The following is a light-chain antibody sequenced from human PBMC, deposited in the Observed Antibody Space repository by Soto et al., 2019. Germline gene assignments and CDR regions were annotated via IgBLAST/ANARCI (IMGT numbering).Light chain of an antibody. V-gene: IGKV3-15*01. Sequence: EVLMTQSPATVSVSPGERATLSCSASQSVSSNLAWYRQKPGQAPRLLIYDASTRATGVPARFSGSGSGTDFTLTISSLQSEDFAVYYCQHYDNWPPVTFGQGTRLE. CDR3: QHYDNWPPVT. CDR1: QSVSSN. J-gene: IGKJ5*01. CDR2: DAS.